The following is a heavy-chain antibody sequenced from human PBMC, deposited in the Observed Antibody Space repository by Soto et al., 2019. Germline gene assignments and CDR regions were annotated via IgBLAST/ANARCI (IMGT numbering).Heavy chain of an antibody. V-gene: IGHV1-46*01. CDR2: INPGTGST. CDR3: ARVGNYYGSGNPRPYYLYAMDV. Sequence: QVHLVQSGAEVKKPGASVKVSCETSGYTFINYYIHWVRLAPGQGLEWMGLINPGTGSTNYAQKFQGRVTMTRDTSTSTVHMELSSLRSQDTAVYYCARVGNYYGSGNPRPYYLYAMDVW. J-gene: IGHJ6*01. D-gene: IGHD3-10*01. CDR1: GYTFINYY.